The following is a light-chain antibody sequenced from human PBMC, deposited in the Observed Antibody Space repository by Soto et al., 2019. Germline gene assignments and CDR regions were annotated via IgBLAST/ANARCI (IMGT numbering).Light chain of an antibody. V-gene: IGKV3-11*01. CDR3: QQRSNWPLYT. CDR1: HSVDTY. Sequence: EIVLTQSPPALSLSPGERATLSCRASHSVDTYLAWYHQKPGQPPRLLIYDASNRATSIPDRFSGSGSGTDFTLTISSLEPEDFAVYYCQQRSNWPLYTFGPGTKLEIK. J-gene: IGKJ2*01. CDR2: DAS.